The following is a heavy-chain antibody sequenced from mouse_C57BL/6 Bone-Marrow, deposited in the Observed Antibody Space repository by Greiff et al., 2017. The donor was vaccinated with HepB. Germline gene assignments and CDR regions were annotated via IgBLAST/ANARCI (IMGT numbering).Heavy chain of an antibody. Sequence: LVESGAELARPGASVKLSCKASGYTFTSYGISWVKQRTGQGLEWIGEIYPRSGNTYYNEKFKGKATLTADKSSSTEYMELRGLTSEDSAVYFCAREGDYDDYWGQGTTLTVSS. D-gene: IGHD2-4*01. J-gene: IGHJ2*01. V-gene: IGHV1-81*01. CDR3: AREGDYDDY. CDR1: GYTFTSYG. CDR2: IYPRSGNT.